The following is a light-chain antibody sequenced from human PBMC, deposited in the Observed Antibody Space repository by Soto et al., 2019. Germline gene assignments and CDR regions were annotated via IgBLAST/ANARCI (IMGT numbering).Light chain of an antibody. V-gene: IGLV2-14*01. CDR1: SSDIGDYNY. J-gene: IGLJ1*01. Sequence: QSALTQPASVSGSPGQSIAISCTGTSSDIGDYNYVSWYQQHPVKAPKLIIYDVSNQPSGVSDRFSGSKSGNTASLTISGLQAEDEADYYCSSYTSSSTPYVFGTGTKVTVL. CDR2: DVS. CDR3: SSYTSSSTPYV.